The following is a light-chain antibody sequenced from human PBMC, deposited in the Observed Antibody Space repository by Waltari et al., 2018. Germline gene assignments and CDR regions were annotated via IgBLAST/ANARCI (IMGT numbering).Light chain of an antibody. CDR2: WAS. CDR3: QQYYSTPPT. CDR1: QSVLYSSNNKNY. V-gene: IGKV4-1*01. Sequence: DIVMTQSPDSLAVSLGERGTINCKSSQSVLYSSNNKNYLAWYQQKPGQPPKLLICWASIRESGVPDRFSGSGSGTDFTLTISSLQAEDVAVYYCQQYYSTPPTFGQGTKVEIK. J-gene: IGKJ1*01.